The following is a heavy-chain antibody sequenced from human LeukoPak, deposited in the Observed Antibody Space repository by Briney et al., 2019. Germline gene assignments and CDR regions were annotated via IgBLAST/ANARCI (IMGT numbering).Heavy chain of an antibody. Sequence: SETLSVTCSVSGSSISNYYWSWIRQSPGKGLEWIGYIYSTGSTDYNPSLKSRVTISVETSKNQFSLRLSSVTAADTAVYFCARHEGLARPFDYWGQGTLVPVSS. V-gene: IGHV4-59*08. CDR1: GSSISNYY. D-gene: IGHD6-19*01. CDR3: ARHEGLARPFDY. CDR2: IYSTGST. J-gene: IGHJ4*02.